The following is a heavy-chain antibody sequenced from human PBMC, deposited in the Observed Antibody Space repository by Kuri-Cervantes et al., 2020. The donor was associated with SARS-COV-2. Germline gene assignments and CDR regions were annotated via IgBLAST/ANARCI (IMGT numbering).Heavy chain of an antibody. CDR3: TTDANIGWYNWFDP. J-gene: IGHJ5*02. Sequence: ASVKVSCKASGYTFTSYGISWVRQAPGQGLEWMGWISAYNGNTNYAQKLQGRVTMTTDTSTSTAYMELSSLRSEDTAVYYCTTDANIGWYNWFDPWGQGTLVTVSS. D-gene: IGHD2/OR15-2a*01. CDR2: ISAYNGNT. CDR1: GYTFTSYG. V-gene: IGHV1-18*01.